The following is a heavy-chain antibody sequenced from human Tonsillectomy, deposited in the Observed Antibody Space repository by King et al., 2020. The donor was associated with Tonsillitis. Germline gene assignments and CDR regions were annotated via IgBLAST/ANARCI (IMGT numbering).Heavy chain of an antibody. D-gene: IGHD6-25*01. CDR2: IYHSGST. V-gene: IGHV4-30-2*01. J-gene: IGHJ5*02. CDR3: ARGGGRGFDP. CDR1: GGSISSGGYS. Sequence: QLQESGSGLVKPSQTLSLTCAVSGGSISSGGYSWSWIRQPPGKGLEWIGYIYHSGSTYYNPSLKSRLTISVDRSTNQFSLKLRSVTAADTAVYYCARGGGRGFDPWGQGTLVTVSS.